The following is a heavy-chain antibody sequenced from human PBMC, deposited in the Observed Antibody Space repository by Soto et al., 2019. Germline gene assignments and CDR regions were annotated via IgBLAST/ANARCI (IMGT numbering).Heavy chain of an antibody. J-gene: IGHJ6*02. CDR1: GFTFSSYS. CDR2: ISTSSSTI. V-gene: IGHV3-48*02. D-gene: IGHD1-26*01. Sequence: PGGSLRLSCAASGFTFSSYSMNWVRQAPGKGLEWLSYISTSSSTIYYADSVKGRFTISRDNAKNSLYLQMNSLRDEDTAMYYCARDPEGSYPYYYYDMDVWGQGTTVTVSS. CDR3: ARDPEGSYPYYYYDMDV.